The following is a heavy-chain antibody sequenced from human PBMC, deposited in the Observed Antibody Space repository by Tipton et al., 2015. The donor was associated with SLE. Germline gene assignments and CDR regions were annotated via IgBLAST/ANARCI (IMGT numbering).Heavy chain of an antibody. CDR1: GFTFSSYA. Sequence: SLRLSCAASGFTFSSYAMHWVRQAPGKGLEWVAVISYDGSNKYYADSVKGRFTISRDNSKNTLYLQMNSLRAEDTAVYYCARDGGPAVIAPYYYYMDVWGKGTTVTVSS. V-gene: IGHV3-30*04. D-gene: IGHD2-2*02. J-gene: IGHJ6*03. CDR2: ISYDGSNK. CDR3: ARDGGPAVIAPYYYYMDV.